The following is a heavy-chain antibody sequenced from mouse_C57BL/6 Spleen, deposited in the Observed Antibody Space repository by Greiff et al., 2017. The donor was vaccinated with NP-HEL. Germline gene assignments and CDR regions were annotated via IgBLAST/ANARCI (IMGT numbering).Heavy chain of an antibody. V-gene: IGHV1-18*01. D-gene: IGHD1-1*01. CDR3: AAYGSSYTFAY. CDR2: INPNNGGT. CDR1: GYTFTDYN. Sequence: VQLQQSGPELVKPGASVKIPCKASGYTFTDYNMDWVKQSHGKSLEWIGDINPNNGGTIYNQKFKGKATLTVDKSSSTAYMELRSLTSEDTAVYYCAAYGSSYTFAYWGQGTLVTVSA. J-gene: IGHJ3*01.